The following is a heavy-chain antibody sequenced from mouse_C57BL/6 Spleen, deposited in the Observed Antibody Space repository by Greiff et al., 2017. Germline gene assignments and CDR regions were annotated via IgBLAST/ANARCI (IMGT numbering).Heavy chain of an antibody. J-gene: IGHJ3*01. D-gene: IGHD2-4*01. Sequence: QVQLQQSGAELVRPGTSVKVSCKASGYAFTNYLIEWVKQRPGQGLEWIGVINPGSGGTNYNEKFKGKATLTADKSSSTAYMQLSSLTSEDSAVYFCARFYDYDEDFAYWGQGTLVTVSA. CDR3: ARFYDYDEDFAY. CDR1: GYAFTNYL. V-gene: IGHV1-54*01. CDR2: INPGSGGT.